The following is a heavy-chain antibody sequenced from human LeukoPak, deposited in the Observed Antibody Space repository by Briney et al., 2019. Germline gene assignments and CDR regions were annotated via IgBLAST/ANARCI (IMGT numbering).Heavy chain of an antibody. CDR3: ASQTSVTPSWYFDL. Sequence: PSETLSLTCTVSGGSISSSSYYWGWIRQHPGKGLEWIGYIYDSGSTHYNPSLKSRVTISVDTSKNHFSLKLNSLTAADTAVYYCASQTSVTPSWYFDLWGRGTLVTVSS. D-gene: IGHD4-17*01. CDR2: IYDSGST. V-gene: IGHV4-31*03. J-gene: IGHJ2*01. CDR1: GGSISSSSYY.